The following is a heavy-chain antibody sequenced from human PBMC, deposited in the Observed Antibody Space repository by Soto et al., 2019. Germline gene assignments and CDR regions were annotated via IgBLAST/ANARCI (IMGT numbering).Heavy chain of an antibody. CDR3: ARDGSDRTIDY. V-gene: IGHV3-30-3*01. D-gene: IGHD1-1*01. CDR2: ISYDGSNK. J-gene: IGHJ4*02. Sequence: PGGSLRLSCAASGFTFSSYAMHWVRQAPGKGLEWVAVISYDGSNKYYADSAKGRFTISRDNSKNTLYLQMNSLRAEDTAVYYCARDGSDRTIDYWGQGTLVTVSS. CDR1: GFTFSSYA.